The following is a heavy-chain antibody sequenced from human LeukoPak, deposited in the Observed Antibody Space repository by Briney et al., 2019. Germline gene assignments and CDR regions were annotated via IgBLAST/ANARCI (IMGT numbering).Heavy chain of an antibody. Sequence: PGGSLRLSCAASGFTFSSYSMNWVRQAPGKGLEWVAVISYDGSNKYYADSVKGRFTISRDNSKNTLYLQMNSLRAEDTAVYYCARDLSNFAVVYLFDYWGQGTLVTVSS. J-gene: IGHJ4*02. CDR2: ISYDGSNK. V-gene: IGHV3-30*03. CDR3: ARDLSNFAVVYLFDY. CDR1: GFTFSSYS. D-gene: IGHD3-3*01.